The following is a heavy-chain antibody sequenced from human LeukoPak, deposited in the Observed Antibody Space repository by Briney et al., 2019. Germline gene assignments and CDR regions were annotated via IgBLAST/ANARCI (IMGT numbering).Heavy chain of an antibody. CDR3: AWGGVGATKAPDY. V-gene: IGHV3-21*01. D-gene: IGHD1-26*01. Sequence: GASLRLSCAASGFTFSSYSMNWVRQAPGKGLEWVSSISSSSSYIYYADSVKGRFTISRNNAKNSLYLQMNSLRAEDTAVYYCAWGGVGATKAPDYWGQGTLVTVSS. CDR2: ISSSSSYI. CDR1: GFTFSSYS. J-gene: IGHJ4*02.